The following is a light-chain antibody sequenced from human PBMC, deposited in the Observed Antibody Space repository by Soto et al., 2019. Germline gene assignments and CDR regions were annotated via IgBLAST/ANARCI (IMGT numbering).Light chain of an antibody. CDR2: DVS. CDR1: SSDVGAYKY. V-gene: IGLV2-14*03. J-gene: IGLJ2*01. Sequence: QSVLTQPASVSGSPGQSITISCTGTSSDVGAYKYVSWYQQHADKAPKLLIYDVSSRSSGISDRFSGSKSGNTASLTIIGLQAEDEADYYCSSYAGTSFPYVVFGGGTQLTVL. CDR3: SSYAGTSFPYVV.